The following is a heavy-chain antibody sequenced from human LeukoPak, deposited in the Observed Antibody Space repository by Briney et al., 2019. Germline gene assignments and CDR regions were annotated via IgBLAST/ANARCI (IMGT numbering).Heavy chain of an antibody. D-gene: IGHD3-22*01. V-gene: IGHV3-23*01. J-gene: IGHJ4*02. Sequence: GGSLRLSCAASGFTFSNYAMSWVRQAPGEGLEWVSGISTTGDATSHADSVRGRFIISRDNPRNTLYMEMNSLRAEDTAVYYCAIMHRYYDGSGYWVQRGQGALVTVSP. CDR1: GFTFSNYA. CDR3: AIMHRYYDGSGYWVQ. CDR2: ISTTGDAT.